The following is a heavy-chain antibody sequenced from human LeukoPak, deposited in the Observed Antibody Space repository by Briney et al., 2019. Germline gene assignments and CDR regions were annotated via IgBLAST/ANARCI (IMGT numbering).Heavy chain of an antibody. CDR3: ARSDLEYGDSSSFFDY. CDR2: IYYSGST. D-gene: IGHD4-17*01. J-gene: IGHJ4*02. CDR1: GGSISSGGYY. V-gene: IGHV4-31*03. Sequence: SETLSLTCTVSGGSISSGGYYWSWIRQHPGKGLEWIGYIYYSGSTYYNPSLKSRVTISVDTSKNQFSLKLSSVTAADTAVYYCARSDLEYGDSSSFFDYWGQGTLVTVPS.